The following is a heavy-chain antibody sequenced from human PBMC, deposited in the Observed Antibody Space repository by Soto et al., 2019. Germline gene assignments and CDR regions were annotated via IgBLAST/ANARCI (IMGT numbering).Heavy chain of an antibody. CDR1: GFTFSSYW. CDR2: INSDGSST. D-gene: IGHD4-4*01. J-gene: IGHJ6*02. CDR3: ARGDDYSNSGYYYGMDV. Sequence: GGSLRLSCAASGFTFSSYWMHWVRQAPGKGLVWVSRINSDGSSTSYADSVKGRFTISRDNAKNTLYLQMNSLRAEDTAVYYCARGDDYSNSGYYYGMDVWGQGTTDTVSS. V-gene: IGHV3-74*01.